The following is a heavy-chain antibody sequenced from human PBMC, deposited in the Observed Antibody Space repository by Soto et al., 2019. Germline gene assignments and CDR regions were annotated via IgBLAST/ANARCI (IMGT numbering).Heavy chain of an antibody. CDR1: GFTFSSYS. CDR3: ARDRSRSGYDYQAY. D-gene: IGHD5-12*01. V-gene: IGHV3-21*01. CDR2: ISSSSYI. Sequence: GGSLRLSFAACGFTFSSYSMNWVRQAPGKGLEWVSSISSSSYIYYADSVKGRFTISRDNAKNSLYLQMNSLRAEDTAVYYCARDRSRSGYDYQAYWGQGTLVTVSS. J-gene: IGHJ4*02.